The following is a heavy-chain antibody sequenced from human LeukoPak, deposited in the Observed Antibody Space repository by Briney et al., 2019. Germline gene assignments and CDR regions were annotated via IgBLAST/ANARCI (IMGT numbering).Heavy chain of an antibody. CDR1: GFTFRNYA. CDR2: LTGSGDNT. J-gene: IGHJ2*01. D-gene: IGHD4-11*01. V-gene: IGHV3-23*01. CDR3: ARIHDYSNYFHWYFDL. Sequence: GGSLRLSFAASGFTFRNYAMTWVRQAPGKGLEWVSALTGSGDNTYYADSVKGRFTISRDNSKNTLFLQTTSLRAEDTALYYCARIHDYSNYFHWYFDLWGRGTLVTVSS.